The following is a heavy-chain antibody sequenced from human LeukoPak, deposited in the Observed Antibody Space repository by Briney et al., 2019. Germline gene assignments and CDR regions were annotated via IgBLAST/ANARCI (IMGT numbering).Heavy chain of an antibody. CDR1: GFTFDDYA. CDR2: ISWNSGSI. Sequence: GRSLRLSCAASGFTFDDYAMHWIRQAPGKGLEWVSGISWNSGSIGYADSVKGRFTISRDNAKNSLYLQMNGLRAEDTALYYCAKDNRSGPYYFDYWGQGTLVTVSS. V-gene: IGHV3-9*01. CDR3: AKDNRSGPYYFDY. J-gene: IGHJ4*02. D-gene: IGHD3-22*01.